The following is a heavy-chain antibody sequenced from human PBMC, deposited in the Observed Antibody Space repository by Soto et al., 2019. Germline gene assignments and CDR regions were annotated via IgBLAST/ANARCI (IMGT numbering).Heavy chain of an antibody. V-gene: IGHV1-69*06. J-gene: IGHJ6*02. Sequence: QVQLVQSGAEVKKPGSSVKVSCKASGGTFSSYAISWVRQAPGQGLEWMGGIIPIFGTANYAQKFQGRVTITADKSTSTAYMELSSLRSEDTAVYYCASLGRGSGSDPSHYYYGMDVWGQGTTVTVSS. CDR2: IIPIFGTA. D-gene: IGHD1-26*01. CDR1: GGTFSSYA. CDR3: ASLGRGSGSDPSHYYYGMDV.